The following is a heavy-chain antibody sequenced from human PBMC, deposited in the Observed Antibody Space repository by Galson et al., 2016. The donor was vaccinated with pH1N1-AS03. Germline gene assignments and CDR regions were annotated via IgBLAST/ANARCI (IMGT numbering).Heavy chain of an antibody. V-gene: IGHV3-15*01. CDR3: TTADAELGYCTSTSCSLDF. CDR1: GFTFSNAW. Sequence: SLRLSCAGYGFTFSNAWMSWVRQAPGKGLEWVGRIKSKTDGGTKAYAAPVKGRFAISRDDSENTLYLQMNSLKTEDTAVYYCTTADAELGYCTSTSCSLDFWGQGTLVTVSS. CDR2: IKSKTDGGTK. D-gene: IGHD2/OR15-2a*01. J-gene: IGHJ4*02.